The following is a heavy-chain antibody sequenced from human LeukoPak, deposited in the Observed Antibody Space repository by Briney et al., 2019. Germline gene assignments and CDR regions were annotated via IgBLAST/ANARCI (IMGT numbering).Heavy chain of an antibody. CDR2: IRYDGSIK. CDR3: AKNIVVMVAASRGFDY. D-gene: IGHD2-15*01. V-gene: IGHV3-30*02. J-gene: IGHJ4*02. Sequence: TGGSLRLSCAASGFTFSNHGMHWVRQAPGKGLEWVAFIRYDGSIKYYADSVKGRFTISRDNSKNTLYLQMNSLRAEDTAVYYCAKNIVVMVAASRGFDYWGQGTLVTVSS. CDR1: GFTFSNHG.